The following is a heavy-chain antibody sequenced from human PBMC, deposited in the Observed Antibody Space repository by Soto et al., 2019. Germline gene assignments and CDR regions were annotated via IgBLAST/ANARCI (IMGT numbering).Heavy chain of an antibody. Sequence: EVQLVESGGGLVKPGGSPRLSCAASGFTFSSYSMNWVRQAPGKGLEWVSSISSTSSFIYYADSVKGRFTISRDNAKNSLYLQMNSLRAEDTAVYYCARDTEQQEFYFDYWGQGTLVTVSS. J-gene: IGHJ4*02. V-gene: IGHV3-21*01. CDR3: ARDTEQQEFYFDY. CDR1: GFTFSSYS. CDR2: ISSTSSFI. D-gene: IGHD6-13*01.